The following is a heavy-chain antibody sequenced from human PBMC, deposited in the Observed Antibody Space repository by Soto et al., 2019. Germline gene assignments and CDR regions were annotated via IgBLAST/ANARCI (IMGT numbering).Heavy chain of an antibody. CDR3: ARGGYYDSSGSRNYHYYGMDV. CDR1: GYTFTSYG. CDR2: ISPYNDDT. Sequence: ASVKVSCKVSGYTFTSYGINWVRQAPGQGLEWLGWISPYNDDTKYAQKLRGRVAMTTDTSSRTAYMALRSLSSDDTAVYFCARGGYYDSSGSRNYHYYGMDVWGQGTTVTVSS. D-gene: IGHD3-22*01. J-gene: IGHJ6*02. V-gene: IGHV1-18*01.